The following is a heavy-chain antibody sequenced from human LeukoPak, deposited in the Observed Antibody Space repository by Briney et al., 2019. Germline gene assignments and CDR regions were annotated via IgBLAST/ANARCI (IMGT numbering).Heavy chain of an antibody. CDR3: ARAPDDNGDYVR. CDR2: ISSSSSYI. Sequence: GGSLRLSCAASGFTFSSYSMNWVRQAPGKGLGWVSSISSSSSYIYYADSVKGRFTISRDNAKNSLYLQMNSLRAEDTAVYYCARAPDDNGDYVRWGQGTLVTVSS. CDR1: GFTFSSYS. J-gene: IGHJ4*02. D-gene: IGHD4-17*01. V-gene: IGHV3-21*01.